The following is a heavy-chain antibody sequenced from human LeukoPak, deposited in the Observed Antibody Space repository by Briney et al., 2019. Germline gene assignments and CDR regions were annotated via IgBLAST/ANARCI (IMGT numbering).Heavy chain of an antibody. CDR2: IIPILGIA. CDR3: ASPAAAGTLGAFDI. D-gene: IGHD6-13*01. CDR1: GGTFSSYA. Sequence: SVKVSCKASGGTFSSYAISWVRQAPGQGLEWMGRIIPILGIANYAQKSQGRVTITADKSTSTAYMELSSLRSEDTAVYYCASPAAAGTLGAFDIWGQGTMVTVSS. V-gene: IGHV1-69*04. J-gene: IGHJ3*02.